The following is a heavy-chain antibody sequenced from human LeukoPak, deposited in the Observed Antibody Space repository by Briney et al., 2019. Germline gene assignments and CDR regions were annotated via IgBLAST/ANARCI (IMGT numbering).Heavy chain of an antibody. CDR1: GGSISNYY. D-gene: IGHD3-22*01. CDR2: IYYSGST. CDR3: ARDHYYDSSGYTFRY. J-gene: IGHJ1*01. V-gene: IGHV4-59*01. Sequence: ASETLSLTCTVSGGSISNYYWSWIRQPPGKELEWIGYIYYSGSTNYNPSLKSRVTISVDTSKNQFSLKLSSVTAADTAVYYCARDHYYDSSGYTFRYWGQGTLVTVSS.